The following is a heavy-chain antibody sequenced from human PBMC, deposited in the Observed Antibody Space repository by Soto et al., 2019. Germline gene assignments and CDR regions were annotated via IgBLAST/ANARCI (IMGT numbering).Heavy chain of an antibody. J-gene: IGHJ4*02. CDR2: IIPIFGTA. CDR1: GVTFSSYA. Sequence: QVQLVQSGAEVKKPGSSVKFSCKASGVTFSSYASSWVRQAPGEGLEWMGGIIPIFGTANYAQKFQGRVTITADESTSTAYMELSSLRSEDTAVYYCASELDSSGYPYFDYWGQGTLVTVSS. D-gene: IGHD3-22*01. V-gene: IGHV1-69*01. CDR3: ASELDSSGYPYFDY.